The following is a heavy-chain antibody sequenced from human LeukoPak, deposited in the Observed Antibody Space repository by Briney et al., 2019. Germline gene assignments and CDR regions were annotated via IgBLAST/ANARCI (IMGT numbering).Heavy chain of an antibody. V-gene: IGHV5-51*01. CDR3: ARRGCSSTICPGCYGYRMDV. Sequence: HGESLQISCKGSGYSFATYWIAWVRQMPGKGLEWMGIIYPGDSDTRYSPSFQGQVTISADKSIRTAYLPGISLKASDTARDYRARRGCSSTICPGCYGYRMDVWGQETAATV. CDR2: IYPGDSDT. D-gene: IGHD2-2*01. CDR1: GYSFATYW. J-gene: IGHJ6*02.